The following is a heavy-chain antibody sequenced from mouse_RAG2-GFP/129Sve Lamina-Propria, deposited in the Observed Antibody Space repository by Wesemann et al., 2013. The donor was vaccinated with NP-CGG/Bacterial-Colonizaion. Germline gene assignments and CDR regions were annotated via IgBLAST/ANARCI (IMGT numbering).Heavy chain of an antibody. V-gene: IGHV8-8*01. CDR2: DDK. Sequence: DDKYYNPALKSRLTISKDTSKNQVFLKIANVDTADTATYYCARIGLLRRYYFDYWGQGTTLTVSS. CDR3: ARIGLLRRYYFDY. J-gene: IGHJ2*01. D-gene: IGHD3-2*02.